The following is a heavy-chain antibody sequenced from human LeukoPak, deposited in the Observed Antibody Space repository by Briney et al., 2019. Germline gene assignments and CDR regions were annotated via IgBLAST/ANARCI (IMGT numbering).Heavy chain of an antibody. Sequence: TGGSLRLSCAASGFSFSSYWMSWVRQAPGKGLEWVANIKQDGSEKYYVDSVRGRFSISRDNAKNSLYLQMNSLRVEDTAIYYCARDFWSGYCFDYWGQGTLVTVSS. V-gene: IGHV3-7*01. J-gene: IGHJ4*02. CDR2: IKQDGSEK. D-gene: IGHD3-3*01. CDR3: ARDFWSGYCFDY. CDR1: GFSFSSYW.